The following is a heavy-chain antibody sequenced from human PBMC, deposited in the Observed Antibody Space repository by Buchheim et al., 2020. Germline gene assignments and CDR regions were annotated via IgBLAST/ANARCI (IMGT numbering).Heavy chain of an antibody. Sequence: EVQLLESGGGLVQPGRSLKLSCAASGFTFIDYAMSWVRQAPGKGLEWVSAISTSGDATYYADSVKGRFTIYRDNSKNTLHLQMNSLRAEDTAVYYCARRGYNYGGAYWGQGTL. V-gene: IGHV3-23*01. D-gene: IGHD5-18*01. CDR2: ISTSGDAT. CDR1: GFTFIDYA. J-gene: IGHJ4*02. CDR3: ARRGYNYGGAY.